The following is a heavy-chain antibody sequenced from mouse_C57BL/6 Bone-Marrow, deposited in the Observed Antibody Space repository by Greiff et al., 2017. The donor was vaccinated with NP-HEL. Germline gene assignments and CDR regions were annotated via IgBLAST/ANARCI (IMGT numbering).Heavy chain of an antibody. CDR1: GYTFTSYW. V-gene: IGHV1-69*01. J-gene: IGHJ4*01. D-gene: IGHD1-1*01. CDR2: IDPSDSYT. CDR3: ARGTTVVAYYYAMDY. Sequence: QVQLKQSGAELVMPGASVKLSCKASGYTFTSYWMHWVKQRPGQGLEWIGEIDPSDSYTNYNQKFKGKSTLTVDKSSSTAYMQLSSLTSEDSAVYYCARGTTVVAYYYAMDYWGQGTSVTVSS.